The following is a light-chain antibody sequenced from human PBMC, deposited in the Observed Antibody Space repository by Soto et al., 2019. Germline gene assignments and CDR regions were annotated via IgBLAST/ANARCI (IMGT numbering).Light chain of an antibody. V-gene: IGLV1-40*01. CDR2: DNN. CDR1: SSNIGAGYD. J-gene: IGLJ3*02. Sequence: QSVLTQPPSVSGAPGQRVTISCTGSSSNIGAGYDVHWYQQLPGTTPKLLIYDNNKRPSGVPDRFSGPKSGTSASLAITGLQAGDEADYYCQSHDSSLSAWVFGGGTKLTVL. CDR3: QSHDSSLSAWV.